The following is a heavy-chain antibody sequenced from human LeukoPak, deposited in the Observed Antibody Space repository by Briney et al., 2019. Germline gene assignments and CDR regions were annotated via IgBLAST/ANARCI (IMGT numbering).Heavy chain of an antibody. V-gene: IGHV3-23*01. J-gene: IGHJ6*02. CDR2: ISGSGGST. Sequence: GGSLRLSCAASGFTFSSYAMSWVRQAPGKGLEWVSAISGSGGSTYYADSVKGRFTISRDNSKNTLYLQMNSLRAEDTAVYYCAKQYYDLWSGYYAADYYYYYGMDVWGQGTTVTVSS. CDR1: GFTFSSYA. D-gene: IGHD3-3*01. CDR3: AKQYYDLWSGYYAADYYYYYGMDV.